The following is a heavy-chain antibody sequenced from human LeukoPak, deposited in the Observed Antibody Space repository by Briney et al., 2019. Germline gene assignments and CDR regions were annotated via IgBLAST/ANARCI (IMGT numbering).Heavy chain of an antibody. D-gene: IGHD2-8*01. Sequence: SETLSLTCAVSGGSIGSDNWWTWVRPPPGKGLVWIGEIYHSGSTNYNPSLKSRVTISVDKSKNQFSLKLSSVTAADTAVYYCASRPNLYCSHGVCYISDYWGQGTLVTVPS. V-gene: IGHV4-4*02. CDR2: IYHSGST. CDR3: ASRPNLYCSHGVCYISDY. CDR1: GGSIGSDNW. J-gene: IGHJ4*02.